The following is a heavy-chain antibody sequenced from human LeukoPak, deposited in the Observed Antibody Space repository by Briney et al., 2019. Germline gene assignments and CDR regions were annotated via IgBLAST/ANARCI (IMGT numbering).Heavy chain of an antibody. V-gene: IGHV3-23*01. Sequence: PGGSLRLSCAASGFTFSSYAMSWVRQAPGKGLGWVSAISGSGGSTYYADSVKGRFTISRDNSKNTLYLQMNSLRAEDTAVYYCAKAPSRFYCSSTSCYYYYYGMDVWGQGTTVTVSS. D-gene: IGHD2-2*01. CDR3: AKAPSRFYCSSTSCYYYYYGMDV. CDR1: GFTFSSYA. CDR2: ISGSGGST. J-gene: IGHJ6*02.